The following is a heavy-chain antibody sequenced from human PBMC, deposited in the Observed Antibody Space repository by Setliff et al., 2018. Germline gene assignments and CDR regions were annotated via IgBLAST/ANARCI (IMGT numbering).Heavy chain of an antibody. CDR3: ARGPTYNYGIWDY. V-gene: IGHV1-3*03. D-gene: IGHD5-18*01. Sequence: ASVKVSCKASGYTFTNYGVSWVRQAPGQGLEWMGWINAGNGDTQLSQDFQGRLTITTDTSASTAYMELSSLRSEDMAVYFCARGPTYNYGIWDYWGQGTLVTVSS. CDR2: INAGNGDT. CDR1: GYTFTNYG. J-gene: IGHJ4*02.